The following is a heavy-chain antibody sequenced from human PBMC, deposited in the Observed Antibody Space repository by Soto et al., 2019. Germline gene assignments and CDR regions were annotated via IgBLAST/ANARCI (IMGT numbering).Heavy chain of an antibody. CDR2: IIPILGIA. CDR3: ARVGQTGYSYGSLDY. CDR1: GGTFSSYT. Sequence: QVQLVQSGAEVKKPGSSVKVSCKASGGTFSSYTISWVRQAPGQGLEWMGRIIPILGIANYAQKFQGRVTITGDKTTSAAYMELSSLRSEDTAVYYCARVGQTGYSYGSLDYWGQGTLVTVSS. D-gene: IGHD5-18*01. V-gene: IGHV1-69*02. J-gene: IGHJ4*02.